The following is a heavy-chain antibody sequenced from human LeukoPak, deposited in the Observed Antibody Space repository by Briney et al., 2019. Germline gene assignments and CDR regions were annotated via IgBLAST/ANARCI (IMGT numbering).Heavy chain of an antibody. J-gene: IGHJ6*02. D-gene: IGHD5-18*01. CDR2: IYSGGST. V-gene: IGHV3-53*01. Sequence: GGSLRLSCAASGFTVSSNYMSWVRQAPGKGLEWVSVIYSGGSTYYADSVKGRFTISRDNSKNTLYLQMNSLRAEDTAVYYCAKDVDTAMGTVYYYYGMDVWGQGTTVTVSS. CDR3: AKDVDTAMGTVYYYYGMDV. CDR1: GFTVSSNY.